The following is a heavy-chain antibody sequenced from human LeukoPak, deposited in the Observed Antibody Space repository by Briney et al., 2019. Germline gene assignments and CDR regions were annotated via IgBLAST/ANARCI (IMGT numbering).Heavy chain of an antibody. CDR3: AREWIRETTGTQPYDS. J-gene: IGHJ4*02. CDR1: GGTFSSYA. CDR2: INPNSGGT. Sequence: ASVKVSCKASGGTFSSYAISWVRQAPGQGLEWMGWINPNSGGTNYAQKFQGRVTMTRDTTVSTAYMELSRLKSDDTALYYCAREWIRETTGTQPYDSWGQGTLVTVSS. D-gene: IGHD1-1*01. V-gene: IGHV1-2*02.